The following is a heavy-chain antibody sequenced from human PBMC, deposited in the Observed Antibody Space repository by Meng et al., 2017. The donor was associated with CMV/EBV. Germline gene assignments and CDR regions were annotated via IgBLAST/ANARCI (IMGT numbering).Heavy chain of an antibody. CDR2: MNPNSGKT. J-gene: IGHJ5*02. CDR3: ARGITTVKYNWFDP. D-gene: IGHD4-11*01. Sequence: YGYTFTSYDINWVRQATGQGLEWMGWMNPNSGKTGYAQKFQGRVTITRNTSISTAYMELSSLRSEDTAVYYCARGITTVKYNWFDPWGQGTLVTVSS. CDR1: GYTFTSYD. V-gene: IGHV1-8*03.